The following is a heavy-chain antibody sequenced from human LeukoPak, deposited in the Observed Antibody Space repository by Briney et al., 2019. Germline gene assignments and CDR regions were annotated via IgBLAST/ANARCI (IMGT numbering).Heavy chain of an antibody. D-gene: IGHD2-8*01. CDR2: VSWDSANI. V-gene: IGHV3-9*01. CDR1: GFTFDDYA. Sequence: GGSLRLSCAASGFTFDDYAMHWVRQAPGKGLEWVSGVSWDSANIGYADSVKGRFTISRDNTKDSLYLQMNSLRAEDTALYYCAKESSVYCTDGVCSLDFWGQGSLVTASS. CDR3: AKESSVYCTDGVCSLDF. J-gene: IGHJ4*02.